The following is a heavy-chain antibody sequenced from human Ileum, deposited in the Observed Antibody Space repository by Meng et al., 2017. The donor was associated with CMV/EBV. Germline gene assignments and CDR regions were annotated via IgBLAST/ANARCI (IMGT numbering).Heavy chain of an antibody. V-gene: IGHV1-2*02. CDR1: GFTFTAYY. D-gene: IGHD6-6*01. CDR3: ARDGISSSPDFDY. CDR2: INPGSGAT. Sequence: ASVKVSCKASGFTFTAYYMYWIRQAPGQGLEWVAWINPGSGATGYAQKFKGRVTVTRDTSISTLYMELRSLTSDDTAMYYCARDGISSSPDFDYWGQGTLVTLL. J-gene: IGHJ4*02.